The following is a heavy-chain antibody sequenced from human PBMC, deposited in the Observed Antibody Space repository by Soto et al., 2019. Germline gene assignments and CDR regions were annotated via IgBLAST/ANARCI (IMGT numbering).Heavy chain of an antibody. CDR2: ISYEGSNK. CDR3: AKDRMGAGVRGYFDY. Sequence: QVQLVESGGGVVQPGKSLRLSCAGSGFTFSSYGMDWVRQAPGKGLEWVAVISYEGSNKYYADSVKGRFTISRDNSKNTRYLQMSSLRADDTAVYYCAKDRMGAGVRGYFDYWGQGTLVTVSS. CDR1: GFTFSSYG. V-gene: IGHV3-30*18. J-gene: IGHJ4*02. D-gene: IGHD3-10*01.